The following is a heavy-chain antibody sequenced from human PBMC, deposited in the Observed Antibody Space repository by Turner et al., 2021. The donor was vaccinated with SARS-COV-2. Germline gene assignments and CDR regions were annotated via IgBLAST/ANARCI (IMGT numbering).Heavy chain of an antibody. D-gene: IGHD1-26*01. CDR3: ATGGWDLRVCVWLYGMDV. V-gene: IGHV1-24*01. CDR1: GYTLTELS. Sequence: QVQLVQSGAEVKKPGASVKVSCRFSGYTLTELSMHWVRQAPRNGLEWMGGLEPEDGETIYAQKFQSRVAMTEDTSTDTAYMELSSMGYEETAVYYCATGGWDLRVCVWLYGMDVWGQGTTVTVSS. J-gene: IGHJ6*02. CDR2: LEPEDGET.